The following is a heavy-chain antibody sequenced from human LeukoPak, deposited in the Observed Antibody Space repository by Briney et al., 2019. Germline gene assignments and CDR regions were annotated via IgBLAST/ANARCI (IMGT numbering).Heavy chain of an antibody. V-gene: IGHV1-18*01. D-gene: IGHD3-9*01. Sequence: ASVNVSCKASGYTFTSYGISWVRQAPGQGLEWMGWTSAYNGNTNYAQKLQGRVTMTTDTSTSTAYMELRSLRSDDTAVYYCAVNYDILTYNWFDPWGQGTLVTVSS. CDR3: AVNYDILTYNWFDP. J-gene: IGHJ5*02. CDR1: GYTFTSYG. CDR2: TSAYNGNT.